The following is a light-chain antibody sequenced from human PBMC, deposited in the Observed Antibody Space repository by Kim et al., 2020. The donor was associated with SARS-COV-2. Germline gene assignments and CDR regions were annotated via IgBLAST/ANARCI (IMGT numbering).Light chain of an antibody. V-gene: IGKV3-15*01. CDR2: GAS. Sequence: PGERATLACRASQSVSSNLAWYQQKPGQAPRLLIYGASTRATGIPARFSGSGSETEFTITISSLQSADFAVYYCQQYNNWPPLFTFGPGTKVDIK. CDR3: QQYNNWPPLFT. CDR1: QSVSSN. J-gene: IGKJ3*01.